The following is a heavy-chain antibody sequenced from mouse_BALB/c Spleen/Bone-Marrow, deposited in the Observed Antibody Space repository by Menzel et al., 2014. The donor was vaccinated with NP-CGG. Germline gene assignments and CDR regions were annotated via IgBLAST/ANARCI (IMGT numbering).Heavy chain of an antibody. CDR2: IDNNGGST. J-gene: IGHJ2*03. CDR3: ARVWYFDY. Sequence: EVQRVESGGGLVQPGGSLKLSCVASGFTFSSYGMSWVRQTPDKRLELVATIDNNGGSTYYPDSVKGQFTISRDNAKNTLYLQMSSLKSEDTAMYYCARVWYFDYWGQGTSLTVSS. V-gene: IGHV5-6-3*01. CDR1: GFTFSSYG.